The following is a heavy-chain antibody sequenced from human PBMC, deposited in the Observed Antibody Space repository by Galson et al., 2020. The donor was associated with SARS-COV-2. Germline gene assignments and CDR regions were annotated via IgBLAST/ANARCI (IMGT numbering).Heavy chain of an antibody. J-gene: IGHJ4*02. CDR2: INYSGTT. CDR3: VSDANTHVWYYY. CDR1: GGSFTRNSQY. V-gene: IGHV4-39*07. Sequence: SETLSLTCTVSGGSFTRNSQYWGWIRQPPGKGLEWIGSINYSGTTYYNPSLKSRVTISMDASKSQFSLQVNSVTAADTAVYYCVSDANTHVWYYYWGQGILVTVSS. D-gene: IGHD6-13*01.